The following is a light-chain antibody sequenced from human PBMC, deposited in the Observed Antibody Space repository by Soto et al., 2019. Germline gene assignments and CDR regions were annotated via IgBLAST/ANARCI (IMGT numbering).Light chain of an antibody. J-gene: IGKJ2*01. CDR3: LQYGSSPYT. CDR2: GAS. Sequence: EIVLTQSPGTLFLSPGERATLSCRASQSVSSSYLAWYQHKPGQAPRLVLYGASSRATGIPDRFSGSGSGTDFTLTISRLEPEDFAVYYCLQYGSSPYTFGQGTKLEI. CDR1: QSVSSSY. V-gene: IGKV3-20*01.